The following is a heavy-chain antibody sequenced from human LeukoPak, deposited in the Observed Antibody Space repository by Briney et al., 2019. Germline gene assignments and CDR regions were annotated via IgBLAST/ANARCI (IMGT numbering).Heavy chain of an antibody. J-gene: IGHJ6*02. CDR2: INPNSGGT. D-gene: IGHD6-13*01. CDR3: ARDRPQAAAGVYYYYGMDV. CDR1: GYTFTGYY. Sequence: ASVKVSCKASGYTFTGYYMHWVRQAPGQGLEWMGRINPNSGGTNYAQKFQGWVTMTRDTSISTAYMELSRLRSDDTAVYYCARDRPQAAAGVYYYYGMDVWGQGTTVTVSS. V-gene: IGHV1-2*04.